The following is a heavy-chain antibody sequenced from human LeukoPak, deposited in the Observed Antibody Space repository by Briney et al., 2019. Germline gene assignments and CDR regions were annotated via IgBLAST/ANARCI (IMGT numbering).Heavy chain of an antibody. V-gene: IGHV6-1*01. D-gene: IGHD2-2*01. CDR1: GDSVSSNSAA. Sequence: SRTLSLTCAISGDSVSSNSAAWNWIRQSPSRGLEWLGRTYYRSKWYNDYAVSVKSRITINPDTSRNQFSLQLNSVTPEDTAVYYCARTDDIVVVPAAIMATGWFDPWGQGTLVTVSS. CDR3: ARTDDIVVVPAAIMATGWFDP. J-gene: IGHJ5*02. CDR2: TYYRSKWYN.